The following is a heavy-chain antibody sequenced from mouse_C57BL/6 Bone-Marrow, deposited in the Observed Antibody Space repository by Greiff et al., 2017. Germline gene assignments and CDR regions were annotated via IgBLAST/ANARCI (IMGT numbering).Heavy chain of an antibody. CDR3: ARGTGYFDY. J-gene: IGHJ2*01. Sequence: VQLQQSGAELVRPGASVKLSCKASGYTFTDYYINWVKQRPGQGLEWIARIYPGSGNTYYNEKFKGKATLTAEKSSSTADMQLSSLTSEDSAVYFCARGTGYFDYWGQGTTLTVSS. V-gene: IGHV1-76*01. D-gene: IGHD3-3*01. CDR1: GYTFTDYY. CDR2: IYPGSGNT.